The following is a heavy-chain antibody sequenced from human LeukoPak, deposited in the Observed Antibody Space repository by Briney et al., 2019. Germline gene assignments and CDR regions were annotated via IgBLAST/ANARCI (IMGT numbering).Heavy chain of an antibody. CDR3: ARHETAAGT. V-gene: IGHV4-39*01. J-gene: IGHJ4*02. CDR2: ISYSGST. D-gene: IGHD6-13*01. Sequence: SETLSLTCTVSGGSISSSSYYWGWIRQPPEKGLEWIASISYSGSTYYNPSLKSRVTISADTSKNQFSLKLSSVTAADTAVYYSARHETAAGTWGQGTLVTVSS. CDR1: GGSISSSSYY.